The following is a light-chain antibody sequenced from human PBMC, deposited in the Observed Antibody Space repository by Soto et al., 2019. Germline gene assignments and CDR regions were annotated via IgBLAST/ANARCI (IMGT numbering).Light chain of an antibody. Sequence: QSALTQPASVSGSPGQSITISCTGTSSDVGGYNYVSWYQQHPGKDPKLMIYDVRNRPSGVSNRFSGSKYGNTASRTSSGLQAEDEDDYYCSSYTSSSTYVGFGRGTKLTVL. CDR1: SSDVGGYNY. J-gene: IGLJ2*01. CDR2: DVR. CDR3: SSYTSSSTYVG. V-gene: IGLV2-14*01.